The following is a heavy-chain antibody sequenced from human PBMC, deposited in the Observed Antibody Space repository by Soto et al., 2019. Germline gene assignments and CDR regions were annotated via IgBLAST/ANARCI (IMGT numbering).Heavy chain of an antibody. Sequence: GGSLRLSCAASGFTFSGSAMHWVRQASGKGLEWVGRIRSKPNNYATEYAESVRGRFTISRDNSKNTLYLQMNSLRAEDTAVYYCARVIVRTSYSDTSGYYFNHWGQGTLVTVS. V-gene: IGHV3-73*01. D-gene: IGHD3-22*01. CDR1: GFTFSGSA. J-gene: IGHJ4*02. CDR3: ARVIVRTSYSDTSGYYFNH. CDR2: IRSKPNNYAT.